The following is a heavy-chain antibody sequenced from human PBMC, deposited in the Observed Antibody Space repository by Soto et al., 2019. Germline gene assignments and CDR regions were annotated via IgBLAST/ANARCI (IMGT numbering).Heavy chain of an antibody. D-gene: IGHD2-21*01. V-gene: IGHV1-69*02. J-gene: IGHJ4*02. CDR3: AADQGLFSDY. Sequence: GASVKVSCKASGGTFSSYTISWVRQAPGQRLEWIGRIVPGLGIANYAQKFQERVTITRDMSTSTAYMELSSLRSEDTDVYYCAADQGLFSDYWGQGTLVTVPS. CDR1: GGTFSSYT. CDR2: IVPGLGIA.